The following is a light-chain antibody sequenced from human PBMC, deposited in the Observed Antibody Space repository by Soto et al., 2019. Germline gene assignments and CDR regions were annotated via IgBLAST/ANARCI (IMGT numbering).Light chain of an antibody. Sequence: DIVLTQSPATLSLSPGERATLSCRASQSVSSYLAWYQQKPGQAPRLLIYDASTRATGLPARFSGSGSGADFTLTISSLEPEDFAVYYCQQRTNWPTFGQGTRLEIK. CDR3: QQRTNWPT. CDR2: DAS. V-gene: IGKV3-11*01. CDR1: QSVSSY. J-gene: IGKJ5*01.